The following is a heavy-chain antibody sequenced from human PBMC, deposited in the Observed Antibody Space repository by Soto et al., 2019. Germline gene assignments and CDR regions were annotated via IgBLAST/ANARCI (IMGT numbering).Heavy chain of an antibody. CDR3: ARDLWGYCGADCYPLDV. D-gene: IGHD2-21*02. CDR1: GDSMGSVY. CDR2: MYNTGST. V-gene: IGHV4-59*01. Sequence: SETLSLTCSVSGDSMGSVYRSWIRQPPGKGLEWIGYMYNTGSTIYNPSLKSRVTISVDTSKNQFSLKLNSVTAADTAVYYCARDLWGYCGADCYPLDVWGQGTTVS. J-gene: IGHJ6*02.